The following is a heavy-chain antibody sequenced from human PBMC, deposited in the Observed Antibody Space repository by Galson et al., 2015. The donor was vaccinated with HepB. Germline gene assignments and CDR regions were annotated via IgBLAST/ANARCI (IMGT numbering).Heavy chain of an antibody. Sequence: TLSLTCTVSGGSVSGGSYYCSWIRQPAGKGLEWIGRKYASGSTHYSASLKSRVTISIDMSKNQGSLKVTSVTAADTAVYYCATSELRPGGYYYYGMDVWGQGTTVTV. D-gene: IGHD4-23*01. CDR3: ATSELRPGGYYYYGMDV. CDR1: GGSVSGGSYY. CDR2: KYASGST. V-gene: IGHV4-61*02. J-gene: IGHJ6*02.